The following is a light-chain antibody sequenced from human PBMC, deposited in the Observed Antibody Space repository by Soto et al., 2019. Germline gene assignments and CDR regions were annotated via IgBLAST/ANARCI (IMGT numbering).Light chain of an antibody. V-gene: IGKV1-6*01. CDR2: TAS. Sequence: AIQMTQSPSSLSASVGDRVTITCRASQDIRIDLGWYQQKPGKAPKLLIYTASSLHTGVPSRFSGSGSGTDFTLTISSLQPEDFATYYCLQDYNYPPTFGQGTKLEIK. CDR3: LQDYNYPPT. CDR1: QDIRID. J-gene: IGKJ2*01.